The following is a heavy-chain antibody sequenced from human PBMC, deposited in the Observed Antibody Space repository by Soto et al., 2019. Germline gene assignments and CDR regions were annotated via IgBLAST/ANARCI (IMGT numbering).Heavy chain of an antibody. Sequence: QVQLVESGGGVVQPGRSLRLSCAASGFTFSSYAMHWVRQAPGQGLEWVAVISYDGINKYYADSVRGRFTISRDNSKNTLDRQMNSLRVEDTAVYNCERGGSSWYRDYYYGMDVWGQGTTVTVSS. D-gene: IGHD6-13*01. CDR3: ERGGSSWYRDYYYGMDV. V-gene: IGHV3-30-3*01. J-gene: IGHJ6*02. CDR2: ISYDGINK. CDR1: GFTFSSYA.